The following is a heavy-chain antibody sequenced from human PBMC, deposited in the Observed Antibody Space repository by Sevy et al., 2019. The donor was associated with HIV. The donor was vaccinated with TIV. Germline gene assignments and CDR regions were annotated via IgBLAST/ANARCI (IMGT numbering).Heavy chain of an antibody. J-gene: IGHJ4*02. Sequence: GGSLRLSCAASGFTFSDYYMNWVRQAPGKGLEWVSSISGSGLSTYYADSVKGRFTISRDNSKNTLYLQMNSLRAEDTAVYYFAKSGNIPVGIAVAGPYDAFFDYWGQGTLVTVSS. CDR3: AKSGNIPVGIAVAGPYDAFFDY. V-gene: IGHV3-23*01. CDR2: ISGSGLST. D-gene: IGHD6-19*01. CDR1: GFTFSDYY.